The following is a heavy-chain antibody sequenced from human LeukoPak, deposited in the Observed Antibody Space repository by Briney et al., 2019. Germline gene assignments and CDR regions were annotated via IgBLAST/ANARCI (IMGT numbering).Heavy chain of an antibody. CDR3: ARARSGSYPQTRYDY. CDR1: GYSFTGYY. V-gene: IGHV1-2*02. CDR2: INPDSGGT. J-gene: IGHJ4*02. Sequence: GASVKVSCKASGYSFTGYYMHWVRQAPGQGLEWMGWINPDSGGTNYAQKLQGRVTMTTDTSTSTAYMELRSLRSDDTAVYYCARARSGSYPQTRYDYWGQGTLVTVSS. D-gene: IGHD1-26*01.